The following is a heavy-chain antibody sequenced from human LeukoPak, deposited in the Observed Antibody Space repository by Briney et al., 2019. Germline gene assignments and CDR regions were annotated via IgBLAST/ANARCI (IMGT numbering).Heavy chain of an antibody. J-gene: IGHJ6*02. CDR1: GGSISSGGYS. V-gene: IGHV4-30-2*01. Sequence: SETLSLTCAVSGGSISSGGYSWSWIRQPPGKGLEWIGYIYHSGITYYNPSLKSRVTISVDRSKNQFSLKLSSVTAADTAVYYCARARSYYYDSSGYYDGYYYYGMDVWGQGTTVTVSS. CDR2: IYHSGIT. D-gene: IGHD3-22*01. CDR3: ARARSYYYDSSGYYDGYYYYGMDV.